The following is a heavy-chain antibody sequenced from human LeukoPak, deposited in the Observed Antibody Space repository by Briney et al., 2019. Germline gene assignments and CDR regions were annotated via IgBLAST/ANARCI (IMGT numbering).Heavy chain of an antibody. D-gene: IGHD3-10*01. CDR2: IYHSGST. J-gene: IGHJ4*02. V-gene: IGHV4-38-2*02. CDR3: ARGSYYGSGSYYNRAYYFDY. CDR1: GYSISSGYY. Sequence: SETLSLTCTVSGYSISSGYYWVWIRQPPGKGLEWIGSIYHSGSTYYNPSLKCRVTISVDTSKNQFSLKLSSVTAADTAVYYCARGSYYGSGSYYNRAYYFDYWGQGTLVTVSS.